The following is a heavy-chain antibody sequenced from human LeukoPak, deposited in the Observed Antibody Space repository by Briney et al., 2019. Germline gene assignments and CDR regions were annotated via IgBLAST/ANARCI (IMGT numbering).Heavy chain of an antibody. V-gene: IGHV1-8*01. J-gene: IGHJ6*02. CDR3: ARGGYCSSTSCYLSYGMDV. D-gene: IGHD2-2*01. Sequence: ASVKVSCKASGYTFTSYDINWVRQATGQGLEWMGWMNPNSGNTGYAQKFQGRVTMTRNTSISTAYMELSSLRSEDTAVYYCARGGYCSSTSCYLSYGMDVWGQGPTVSVSS. CDR2: MNPNSGNT. CDR1: GYTFTSYD.